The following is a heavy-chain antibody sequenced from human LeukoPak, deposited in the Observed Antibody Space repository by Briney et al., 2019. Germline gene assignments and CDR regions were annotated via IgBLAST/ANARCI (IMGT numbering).Heavy chain of an antibody. CDR3: AKGLVGTEYFQH. D-gene: IGHD2-8*02. J-gene: IGHJ1*01. Sequence: PGGSLRLSCIASEFTFSNYGMQWVRQAPGKGLEWVAVVSAHGTTTYYADSVKGRFTISRDNSRNTMYLQMNSLRAEDTAVYHCAKGLVGTEYFQHWGQGTLVTVSS. CDR1: EFTFSNYG. V-gene: IGHV3-30*18. CDR2: VSAHGTTT.